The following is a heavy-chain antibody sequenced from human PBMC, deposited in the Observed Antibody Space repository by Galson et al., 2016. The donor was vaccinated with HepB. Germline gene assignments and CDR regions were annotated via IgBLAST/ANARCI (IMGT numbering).Heavy chain of an antibody. CDR1: GYPFTSYY. V-gene: IGHV1-46*01. Sequence: SVKVSCKASGYPFTSYYIHWVRQAPGQGLEWMGMINPGGGGTTYTQQFQGRVTLARDTSTTTIYMELRSLRSEDTAMYYCARAPIYRSDWNWAYYSGMDFWGRGTTV. CDR3: ARAPIYRSDWNWAYYSGMDF. D-gene: IGHD1-7*01. J-gene: IGHJ6*02. CDR2: INPGGGGT.